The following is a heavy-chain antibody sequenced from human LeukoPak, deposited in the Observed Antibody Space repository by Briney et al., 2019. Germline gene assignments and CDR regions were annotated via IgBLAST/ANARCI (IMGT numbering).Heavy chain of an antibody. Sequence: GGSLRLSCAASGFTFSSYSMNWVRQAPGKGLEWVSSISGSSSYIYYADSVKGRFTISRDNAKNSLSLQMNSLRAEDTAVYYCARAHYGGPFDYWGQGTLVTVSS. CDR1: GFTFSSYS. V-gene: IGHV3-21*01. D-gene: IGHD4-23*01. CDR3: ARAHYGGPFDY. CDR2: ISGSSSYI. J-gene: IGHJ4*02.